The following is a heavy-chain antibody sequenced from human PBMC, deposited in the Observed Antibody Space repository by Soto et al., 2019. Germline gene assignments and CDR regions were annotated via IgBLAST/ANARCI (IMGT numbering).Heavy chain of an antibody. J-gene: IGHJ3*02. D-gene: IGHD2-15*01. CDR3: AKDMSAAI. CDR1: GFTFTSYP. CDR2: ISGSGGGT. V-gene: IGHV3-23*01. Sequence: EVQLLESGGGLVQPGGSLRLSCAASGFTFTSYPMSWFRRPPGKGLEWVSGISGSGGGTYYADSVKGRFTISRDNSKNTLYLQMNSLRAEDTAVYYCAKDMSAAIWGQGTMVTVSS.